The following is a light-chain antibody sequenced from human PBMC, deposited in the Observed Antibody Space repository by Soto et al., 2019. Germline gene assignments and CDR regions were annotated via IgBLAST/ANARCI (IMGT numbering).Light chain of an antibody. CDR1: QRISTW. CDR3: QQYNTYPWT. Sequence: DIQMTQSPSTLSASVGDRVTITCRASQRISTWLAWYQQKPGKAPKFLIYDASSLESGVPSRFSGSGSGTEFTLSISSLQPDDFATYYCQQYNTYPWTFGQGTRVEIK. CDR2: DAS. V-gene: IGKV1-5*01. J-gene: IGKJ1*01.